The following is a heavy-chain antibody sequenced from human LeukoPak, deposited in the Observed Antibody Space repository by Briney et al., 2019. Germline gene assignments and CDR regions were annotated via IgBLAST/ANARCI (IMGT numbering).Heavy chain of an antibody. V-gene: IGHV4-34*01. CDR1: GGSFSGYY. D-gene: IGHD3-16*02. CDR2: INHSGST. CDR3: ARGGQEGYDYVWGSYRPDYNWFDP. Sequence: SETLSLTCAVYGGSFSGYYWSWIRQPPGKGLEWIGEINHSGSTNNNPSLKSRVTISVDTSKNQFSLKLSSVTAADTAVYYCARGGQEGYDYVWGSYRPDYNWFDPWGQGTLVTVSS. J-gene: IGHJ5*02.